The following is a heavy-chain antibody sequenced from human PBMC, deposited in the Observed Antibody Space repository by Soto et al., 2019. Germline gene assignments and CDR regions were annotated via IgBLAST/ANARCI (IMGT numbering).Heavy chain of an antibody. CDR3: ARHQGPAAGNYGMDA. CDR1: GFSFRSYS. CDR2: ISSSSSYI. J-gene: IGHJ6*02. D-gene: IGHD6-13*01. Sequence: NPGGSLRLSCAASGFSFRSYSMNWVRQAPGKGLEWVASISSSSSYIYYADSVKGRFTISRDKAKNSLFLQMSSLRAEDSALYYCARHQGPAAGNYGMDAWGQGTTVTVSS. V-gene: IGHV3-21*01.